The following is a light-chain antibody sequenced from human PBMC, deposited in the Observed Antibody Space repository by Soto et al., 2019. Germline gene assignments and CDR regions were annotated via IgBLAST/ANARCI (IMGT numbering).Light chain of an antibody. CDR2: DVN. V-gene: IGLV2-11*01. J-gene: IGLJ3*02. CDR1: SSDVGRYNY. Sequence: QSALTQPRSVSGSPGQSVTLSCTGTSSDVGRYNYVSWYQQHPGKAPKLMIDDVNKRPSGVPDRFSGSRSGNTASLTISGLQAEDEADYYCCSYAGSYTWVFGGGTKLTVL. CDR3: CSYAGSYTWV.